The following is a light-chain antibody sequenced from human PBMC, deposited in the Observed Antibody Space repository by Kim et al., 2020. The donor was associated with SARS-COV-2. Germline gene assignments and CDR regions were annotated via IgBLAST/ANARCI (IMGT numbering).Light chain of an antibody. V-gene: IGKV1-39*01. CDR1: QTIDKY. CDR3: HQSDTTPAT. J-gene: IGKJ2*01. Sequence: ASVGDRVTITCRTSQTIDKYLNWYQRKPGKAPNLLIFAISSLRSGVPSRFSGSGSGTDFTLTISSLQPEDFATYFCHQSDTTPATFGQGTKVDIK. CDR2: AIS.